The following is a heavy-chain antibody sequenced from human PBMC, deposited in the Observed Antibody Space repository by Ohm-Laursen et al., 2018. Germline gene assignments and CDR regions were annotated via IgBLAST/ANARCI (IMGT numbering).Heavy chain of an antibody. Sequence: SLRLSCAASGFTFDDYAMHWVRQAPGKGLEWVSGISWNSGSIGYADSVKGRFTISRDNAKNSLYLQMNSLRAEDTALYYCARASPRGLDPWGQGTLVTVSS. CDR2: ISWNSGSI. CDR3: ARASPRGLDP. J-gene: IGHJ5*02. CDR1: GFTFDDYA. V-gene: IGHV3-9*01.